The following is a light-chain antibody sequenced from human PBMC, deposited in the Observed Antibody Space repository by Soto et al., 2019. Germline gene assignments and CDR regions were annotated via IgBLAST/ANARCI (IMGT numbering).Light chain of an antibody. CDR1: SSDVGGYNY. CDR2: DVS. V-gene: IGLV2-14*01. CDR3: SSYTSSSTLG. Sequence: QAVLTQPAFVSGSPGQSITISCTGTSSDVGGYNYVSWYQQHPGKAPKLMIYDVSNRPSGVSNRFSGSKSGNTASLTISGLQAEDEADYYCSSYTSSSTLGFGGGTKLTVL. J-gene: IGLJ2*01.